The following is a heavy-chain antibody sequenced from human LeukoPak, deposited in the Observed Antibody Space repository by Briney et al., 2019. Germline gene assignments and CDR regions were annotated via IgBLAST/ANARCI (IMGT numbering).Heavy chain of an antibody. CDR3: AKVQNSYDSSGYYYDS. D-gene: IGHD3-22*01. Sequence: GGSLRLSCAASGFTFSSYAMSWVRQAPGKGLEWVSAISGSGGSTYYADSVKGRFTISRDNSKNTLYLQMNSLRAEDTAVYYCAKVQNSYDSSGYYYDSCGQGTLVTVSS. J-gene: IGHJ4*02. V-gene: IGHV3-23*01. CDR2: ISGSGGST. CDR1: GFTFSSYA.